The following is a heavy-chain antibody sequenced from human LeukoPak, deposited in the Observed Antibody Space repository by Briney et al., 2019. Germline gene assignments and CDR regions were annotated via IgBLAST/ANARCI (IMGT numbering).Heavy chain of an antibody. Sequence: SVKVSCKASGGTFSSYAISWVRQAPGQGLEWMGRVIPIFGTANYTQKCQGRVTITTDESTSTAYMELSSLRSEDTAVYYCARAPDSSGYYWNDAFDIWGQGAMVTVSS. V-gene: IGHV1-69*05. CDR2: VIPIFGTA. CDR3: ARAPDSSGYYWNDAFDI. CDR1: GGTFSSYA. J-gene: IGHJ3*02. D-gene: IGHD3-22*01.